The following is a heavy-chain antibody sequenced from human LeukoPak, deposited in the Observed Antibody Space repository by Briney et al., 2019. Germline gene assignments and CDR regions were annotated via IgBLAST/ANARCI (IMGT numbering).Heavy chain of an antibody. Sequence: TSQTLSLTCTVSGGSISSGDYYWSWIRQPPGKGLEWIGYIYYSGSTYYNPPLKSRVTISVDTSKNQFSLKLSSVTAADTAVYYCARRVTTVSWFDPWGQGTLVTVSS. CDR1: GGSISSGDYY. V-gene: IGHV4-30-4*08. J-gene: IGHJ5*02. CDR2: IYYSGST. D-gene: IGHD4-11*01. CDR3: ARRVTTVSWFDP.